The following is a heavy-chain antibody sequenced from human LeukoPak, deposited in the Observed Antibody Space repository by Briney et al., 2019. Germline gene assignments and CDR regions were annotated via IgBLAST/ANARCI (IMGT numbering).Heavy chain of an antibody. D-gene: IGHD6-19*01. CDR1: AFTFSNYW. V-gene: IGHV3-7*01. J-gene: IGHJ4*02. Sequence: PGGSLRLSCAASAFTFSNYWMSWVRQAPGKGLEWVANINQDGSEIYYVDSVRGRFTISRDNAKNSLYLQMNSLRAEDTAVYYCALLAVASDFDYWGQGALVTVSS. CDR3: ALLAVASDFDY. CDR2: INQDGSEI.